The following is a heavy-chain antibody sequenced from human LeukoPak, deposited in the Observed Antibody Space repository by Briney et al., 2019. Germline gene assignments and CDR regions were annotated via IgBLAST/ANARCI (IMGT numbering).Heavy chain of an antibody. CDR2: ISGSGDST. CDR3: AKGGAVSGKSLTMVRGTRRYNYYMDV. Sequence: GGSLRLSCGASGFTFSSYGMTWVRQAPGKGLEWVSGISGSGDSTYYADSVKGRFTISRDNSKNTLYLQMNSLRAEDTAVYYCAKGGAVSGKSLTMVRGTRRYNYYMDVWGKGTTVTISS. V-gene: IGHV3-23*01. CDR1: GFTFSSYG. J-gene: IGHJ6*03. D-gene: IGHD3-10*01.